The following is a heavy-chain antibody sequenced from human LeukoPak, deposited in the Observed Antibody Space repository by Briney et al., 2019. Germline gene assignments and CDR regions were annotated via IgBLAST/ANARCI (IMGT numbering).Heavy chain of an antibody. CDR2: INTSGSS. Sequence: AGTLSLTCTVSGGSISSYYWSGIRQPAGEGREWIGRINTSGSSNYNPPLRSRVAMSVDTSKNQCSLNLSSVTAADTAVYYCAREGGGTRWLDPWGQGTLVTVSS. D-gene: IGHD6-25*01. CDR3: AREGGGTRWLDP. J-gene: IGHJ5*02. V-gene: IGHV4-4*07. CDR1: GGSISSYY.